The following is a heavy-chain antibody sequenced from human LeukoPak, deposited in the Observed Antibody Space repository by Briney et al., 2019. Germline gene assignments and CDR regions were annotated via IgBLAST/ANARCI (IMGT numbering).Heavy chain of an antibody. Sequence: GGSLRLSCAASGFTFSSYAMTWVRQAPGKGLEWVSTISGSGGSTYYADSVQGRFTISRDNSKNTLYLQMNSLRAEDTAIYYCAKDFSGGNSDYWGQGTLVTVSS. CDR2: ISGSGGST. CDR3: AKDFSGGNSDY. J-gene: IGHJ4*02. D-gene: IGHD4-23*01. V-gene: IGHV3-23*01. CDR1: GFTFSSYA.